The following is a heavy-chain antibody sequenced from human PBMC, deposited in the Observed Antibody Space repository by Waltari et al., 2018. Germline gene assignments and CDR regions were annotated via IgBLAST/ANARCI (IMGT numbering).Heavy chain of an antibody. CDR3: ASEFYYGSGSYFDS. V-gene: IGHV4-4*07. J-gene: IGHJ4*02. D-gene: IGHD3-10*01. CDR2: MFSSEST. CDR1: SASIDSLH. Sequence: QVQLQESGPGLVRPSETLSLTCSVSSASIDSLHWNWIRQPAGKGLEWIGRMFSSESTKHNPSLKSRITMSIDTSKNQFSLNLKSVTAADTGVYFCASEFYYGSGSYFDSWGQGTRVIVSS.